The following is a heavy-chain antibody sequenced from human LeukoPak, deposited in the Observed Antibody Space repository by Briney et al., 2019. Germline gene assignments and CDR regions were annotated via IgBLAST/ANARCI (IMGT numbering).Heavy chain of an antibody. Sequence: GGSLRLSCAASGFTFSIDWMLCVRQVPGKAPVCVLRVNYDGSSTNYADSVKGRFTISRDNAKNTLYLQMNSLRAEDTAVYYCARRAAEGGFYGSWGQGTLVTVSS. CDR2: VNYDGSST. J-gene: IGHJ5*02. V-gene: IGHV3-74*01. CDR3: ARRAAEGGFYGS. CDR1: GFTFSIDW. D-gene: IGHD6-13*01.